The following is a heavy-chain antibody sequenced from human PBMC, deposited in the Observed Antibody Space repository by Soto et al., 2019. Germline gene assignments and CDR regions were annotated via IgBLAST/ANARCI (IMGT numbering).Heavy chain of an antibody. CDR1: GGSISSYY. CDR2: IYYSGST. Sequence: SETLSLTCTVSGGSISSYYWSWIRQPPGKGLEWIGYIYYSGSTNYNPSLKSRVTISVDTSKNQFPLKLSSVTAADTAVYYCARGLFSLRPRAMVSNWFDPWGQGTLVTVSS. D-gene: IGHD5-18*01. V-gene: IGHV4-59*08. CDR3: ARGLFSLRPRAMVSNWFDP. J-gene: IGHJ5*02.